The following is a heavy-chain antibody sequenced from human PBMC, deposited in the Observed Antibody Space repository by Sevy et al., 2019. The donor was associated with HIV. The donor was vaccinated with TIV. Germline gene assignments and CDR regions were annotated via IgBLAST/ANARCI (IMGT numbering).Heavy chain of an antibody. CDR1: GGTFSRDG. CDR2: IISFFDMT. CDR3: ARGGGSGWYYFDS. J-gene: IGHJ4*02. D-gene: IGHD6-19*01. Sequence: ASVKVSCKASGGTFSRDGISWVRQAPGQGVEWMGGIISFFDMTNYAQKFQGRVTITADESTSTVYMELSSLRFEDTAVYYCARGGGSGWYYFDSSGQGTLVTVSS. V-gene: IGHV1-69*13.